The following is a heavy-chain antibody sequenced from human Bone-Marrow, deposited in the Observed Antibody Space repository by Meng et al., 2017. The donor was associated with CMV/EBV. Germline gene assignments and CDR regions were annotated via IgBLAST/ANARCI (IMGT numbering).Heavy chain of an antibody. J-gene: IGHJ4*02. Sequence: GGSLRPSCAASGFTFSSYWMHWVRQAPGKGLVWVSRINSDGRSTTYADSVKGRFTISRDNAKNTLYLQMNSLRAEDTAVYYCASSTGYFLYNDRGYWGQGTLVTVSS. CDR3: ASSTGYFLYNDRGY. CDR2: INSDGRST. CDR1: GFTFSSYW. V-gene: IGHV3-74*01. D-gene: IGHD2/OR15-2a*01.